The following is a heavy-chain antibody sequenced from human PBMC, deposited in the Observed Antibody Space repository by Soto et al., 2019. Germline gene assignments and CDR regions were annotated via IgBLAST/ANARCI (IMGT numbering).Heavy chain of an antibody. Sequence: QVQLQESGPGLVKPSQTLALTCTVSCGSISSGGYYWSWIRQHPGKGLEWIGYIYYSGSTYNNPSLKSRVTIPEDTSKNQFSLKLSSVTAADTAVYYCARGRTSSPTPGDYWGQGTLVTVSS. D-gene: IGHD2-2*01. CDR3: ARGRTSSPTPGDY. CDR1: CGSISSGGYY. CDR2: IYYSGST. V-gene: IGHV4-31*03. J-gene: IGHJ4*02.